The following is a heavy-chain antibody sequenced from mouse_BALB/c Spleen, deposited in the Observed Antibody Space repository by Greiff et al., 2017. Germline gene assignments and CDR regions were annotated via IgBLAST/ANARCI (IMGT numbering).Heavy chain of an antibody. Sequence: QVQLQQSAAELARPGASVKMSCKASGYTFTSYTMHWVKQRPGQGLEWIGYINPSSGYTEYNQKFKDKTTLTADKSSSTAYMQLSSLTSEDSAVYYCARSGTGTFYAMDYWGQGTSVTVSS. CDR3: ARSGTGTFYAMDY. J-gene: IGHJ4*01. D-gene: IGHD4-1*01. CDR2: INPSSGYT. CDR1: GYTFTSYT. V-gene: IGHV1-4*02.